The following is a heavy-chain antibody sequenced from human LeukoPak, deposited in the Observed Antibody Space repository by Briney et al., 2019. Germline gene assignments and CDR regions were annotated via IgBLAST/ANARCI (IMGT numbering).Heavy chain of an antibody. Sequence: QSGGSLRLSCAASGFSVSSNYMNRVRQAPGKGLEWVSAIYTGGTTYYADSVKGRFTISRDNSKNTLYLQMNSLRAEDSAVYFCARDKLGSGYSSDFDYWGQGTLVTVSS. CDR2: IYTGGTT. CDR3: ARDKLGSGYSSDFDY. V-gene: IGHV3-66*02. J-gene: IGHJ4*02. D-gene: IGHD6-19*01. CDR1: GFSVSSNY.